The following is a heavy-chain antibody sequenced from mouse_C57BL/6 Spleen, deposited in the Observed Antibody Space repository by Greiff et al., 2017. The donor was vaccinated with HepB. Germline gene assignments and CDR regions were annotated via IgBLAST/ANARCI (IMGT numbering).Heavy chain of an antibody. V-gene: IGHV14-4*01. J-gene: IGHJ2*01. CDR2: IDPENGDT. Sequence: EVQLQQSGAELVRPGASVKLSCTASGFNIKDDYMHWVKQRPEQGLEWIGWIDPENGDTEYASKFQGKATITADPSSNTAYLQLSSLTSEDTAVYYCTHYYGSSPYYFDYWGQGTTLTVSS. D-gene: IGHD1-1*01. CDR1: GFNIKDDY. CDR3: THYYGSSPYYFDY.